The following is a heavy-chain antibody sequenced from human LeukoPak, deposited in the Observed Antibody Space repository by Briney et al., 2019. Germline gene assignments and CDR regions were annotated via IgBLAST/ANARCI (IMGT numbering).Heavy chain of an antibody. CDR1: GFTFSSYA. Sequence: GGSLRLSCAASGFTFSSYAMHWVRQAPGKGLEWVAVISYDGSNKYYADSVKGRFTISRDNSKNTLYLQMNSLRAEDTAVYYCARVPRITMIVVVTHPPDYWGQGTLVTASS. CDR3: ARVPRITMIVVVTHPPDY. CDR2: ISYDGSNK. J-gene: IGHJ4*02. D-gene: IGHD3-22*01. V-gene: IGHV3-30-3*01.